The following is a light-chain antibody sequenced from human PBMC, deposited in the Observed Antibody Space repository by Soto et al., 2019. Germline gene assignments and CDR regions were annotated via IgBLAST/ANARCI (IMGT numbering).Light chain of an antibody. CDR2: DAS. J-gene: IGKJ4*01. Sequence: DLPMTQSPSSLSASVGDRVIITCQASQDISNYLNWYQQKPGKAPKLLIYDASNLETGVPSRFSGSGSGTEFTFTISSLQPEDIATYYCQQYDNLPLTFGGGTKVEIK. V-gene: IGKV1-33*01. CDR3: QQYDNLPLT. CDR1: QDISNY.